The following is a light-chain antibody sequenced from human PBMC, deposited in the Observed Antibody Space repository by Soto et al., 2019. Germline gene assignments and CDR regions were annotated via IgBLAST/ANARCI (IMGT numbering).Light chain of an antibody. J-gene: IGLJ1*01. CDR3: SSYTSSSTYV. CDR1: SSDVGGYNY. V-gene: IGLV2-14*01. Sequence: QSALTQPASVSGSPGQSITISCTGTSSDVGGYNYVSWYQQHPGKAPKLMIYEVSNRPSGLSNRFSGSKSGNTASLTIFGLQAEDEADYYCSSYTSSSTYVFGTGTQLTVL. CDR2: EVS.